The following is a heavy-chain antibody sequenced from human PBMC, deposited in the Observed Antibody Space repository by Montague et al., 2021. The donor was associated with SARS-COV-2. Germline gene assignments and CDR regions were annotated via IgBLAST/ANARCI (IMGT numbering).Heavy chain of an antibody. CDR1: GGSFSGHY. CDR2: IKHSGST. D-gene: IGHD3-10*01. Sequence: SETLSLTCAVYGGSFSGHYWNWIRQPPGKGLEWIGEIKHSGSTNNSPSLKSRVTMSVDTSKNQFSLKLSSVTAADTAVYYCARGARQGYGFRLGSFDYWGQGTLVTVSS. CDR3: ARGARQGYGFRLGSFDY. V-gene: IGHV4-34*01. J-gene: IGHJ4*02.